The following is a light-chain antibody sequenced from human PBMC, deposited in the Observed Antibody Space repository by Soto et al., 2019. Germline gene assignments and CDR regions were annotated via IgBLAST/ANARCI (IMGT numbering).Light chain of an antibody. Sequence: SYELTQPSSVSVSPGQTARITCSGDVLAKKYARWFQQKPGQAPVLVIYKDSERPSGIPERFSGSSSGTTVTLTISGAQVEDEADYYCYSAADNNGVFGGGTKVTV. V-gene: IGLV3-27*01. J-gene: IGLJ2*01. CDR2: KDS. CDR1: VLAKKY. CDR3: YSAADNNGV.